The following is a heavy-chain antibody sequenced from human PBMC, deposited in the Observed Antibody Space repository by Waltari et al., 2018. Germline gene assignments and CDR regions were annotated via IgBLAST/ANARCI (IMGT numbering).Heavy chain of an antibody. V-gene: IGHV1-69*01. CDR3: ASVVVTNFMYMDV. CDR1: GVPFSTYA. J-gene: IGHJ6*02. Sequence: QVQLVQFGAEGKKPGSSVKVPCKAFGVPFSTYATPRCGKAPGQGLEWMGGIIPIFGTANYAQKFQGRVTITADESTSTAYMELSSLRSEDTAVYYCASVVVTNFMYMDVWGQGTTVTVSS. D-gene: IGHD2-21*02. CDR2: IIPIFGTA.